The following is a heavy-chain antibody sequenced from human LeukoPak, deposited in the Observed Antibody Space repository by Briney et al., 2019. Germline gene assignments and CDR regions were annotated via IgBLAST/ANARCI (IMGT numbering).Heavy chain of an antibody. CDR1: GLTFNSFG. CDR2: ISYDGSNK. D-gene: IGHD3-22*01. Sequence: GSLRLSCAASGLTFNSFGMHWVRQAPGKGLEWVAVISYDGSNKYFADSVKGRFTISRDNSKNTLYLQMNSLRAEDTAVYYCAKDYDSSGWAAFDIWGQGTMVTASS. CDR3: AKDYDSSGWAAFDI. V-gene: IGHV3-30*18. J-gene: IGHJ3*02.